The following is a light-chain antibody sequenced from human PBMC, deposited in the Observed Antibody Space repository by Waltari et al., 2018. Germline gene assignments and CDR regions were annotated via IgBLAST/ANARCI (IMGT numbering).Light chain of an antibody. CDR3: QQFTSWSPAT. CDR1: QSISNN. V-gene: IGKV3-15*01. Sequence: EIVMTQSPATLSVSPGEGATLSCRASQSISNNLAWYQQKTGQAPRLLIYYASTRASGVPTRFSGGGSGTYFTLTISSLQSEDFAVYYCQQFTSWSPATFGGGTKVEMK. J-gene: IGKJ4*01. CDR2: YAS.